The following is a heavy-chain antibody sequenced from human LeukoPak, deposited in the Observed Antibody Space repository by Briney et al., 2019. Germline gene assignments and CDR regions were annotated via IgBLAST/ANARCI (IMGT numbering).Heavy chain of an antibody. CDR3: ARQDSLDTAMARNSRRKNNWFDP. V-gene: IGHV5-51*01. J-gene: IGHJ5*02. Sequence: GESLQISCKGSGYSFTSYWIGWVRQMPGKGLEWMGIIYPGDSDTRYSPSFQGQVTISPDKSISTAYLQWSSLKASDTAMYYRARQDSLDTAMARNSRRKNNWFDPWGQGTLVTVSS. CDR2: IYPGDSDT. D-gene: IGHD5-18*01. CDR1: GYSFTSYW.